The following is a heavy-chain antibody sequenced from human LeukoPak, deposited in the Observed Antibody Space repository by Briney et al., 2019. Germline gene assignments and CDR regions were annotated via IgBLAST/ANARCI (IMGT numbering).Heavy chain of an antibody. CDR2: ISGSGGST. J-gene: IGHJ3*02. Sequence: GGSLRLSCAASGFTFSSYAMSWVRQAPGKGLEWVSAISGSGGSTYYADSVKGRFTISRDNSKNTLYLQMNSLRAEDTAVYYCAKDIAYYYDSSGYYYTNAFDIWGQGTMVTVSS. D-gene: IGHD3-22*01. V-gene: IGHV3-23*01. CDR3: AKDIAYYYDSSGYYYTNAFDI. CDR1: GFTFSSYA.